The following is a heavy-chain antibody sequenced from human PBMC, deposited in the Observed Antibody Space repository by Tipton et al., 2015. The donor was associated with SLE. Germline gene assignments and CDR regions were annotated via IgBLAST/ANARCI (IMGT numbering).Heavy chain of an antibody. CDR2: VDTSGSV. Sequence: TLSLTCTVSGGSIRSNYWNWIRQPAGKGLELIGRVDTSGSVKFNPTLKSRVTMSLDTSKNQVSLKLTSVTAADTAVYYCARDRGDLQVFDYWGQGTLITDSS. V-gene: IGHV4-4*07. D-gene: IGHD3-16*01. CDR3: ARDRGDLQVFDY. CDR1: GGSIRSNY. J-gene: IGHJ4*02.